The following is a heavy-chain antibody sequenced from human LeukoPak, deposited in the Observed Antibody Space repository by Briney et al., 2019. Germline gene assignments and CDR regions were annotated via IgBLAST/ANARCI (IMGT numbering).Heavy chain of an antibody. CDR1: GFTFSSYA. D-gene: IGHD3-22*01. V-gene: IGHV3-15*01. CDR2: IKSKTDGGTT. J-gene: IGHJ4*02. Sequence: GGSLRLSCAASGFTFSSYAMGWVRQAPGKGLEWVGRIKSKTDGGTTDYAAPVKGRFTISRDDSKNTLYLQMNSLKTEDTAVYYCTTDPYYDSSGLGDYWGQGTLVTVSS. CDR3: TTDPYYDSSGLGDY.